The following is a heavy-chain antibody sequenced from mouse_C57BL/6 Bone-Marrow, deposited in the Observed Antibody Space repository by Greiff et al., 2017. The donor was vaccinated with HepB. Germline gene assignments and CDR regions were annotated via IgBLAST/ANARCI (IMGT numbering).Heavy chain of an antibody. V-gene: IGHV5-9*01. CDR1: GFTFSSYT. CDR3: ARRVITTKYFDV. J-gene: IGHJ1*03. CDR2: ISGGGGNT. D-gene: IGHD1-1*01. Sequence: EVKLVESGGGLVKPGGSLKLSCAASGFTFSSYTMSWVRQTPEKRLEWVATISGGGGNTYYPDSVKGRFTISRDNATNTLYLQMSSLRSEDTALYYCARRVITTKYFDVWGTGTTVTVSS.